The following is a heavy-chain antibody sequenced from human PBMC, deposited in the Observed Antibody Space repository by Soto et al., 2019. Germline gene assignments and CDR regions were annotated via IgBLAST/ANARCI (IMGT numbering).Heavy chain of an antibody. Sequence: GGSLRLSCAASGFTFSTYAMAWVRQAPGKGLEWVSGIYWNSARIDYADSVKGRFTISRDNAKNSLYLQMNSLKTEDTAFYYCIREMDAGGLDNWGQGTLVTVSS. CDR3: IREMDAGGLDN. V-gene: IGHV3-9*01. CDR2: IYWNSARI. J-gene: IGHJ4*02. CDR1: GFTFSTYA. D-gene: IGHD3-16*01.